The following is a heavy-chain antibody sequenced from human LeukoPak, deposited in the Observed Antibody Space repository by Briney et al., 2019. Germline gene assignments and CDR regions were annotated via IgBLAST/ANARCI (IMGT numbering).Heavy chain of an antibody. CDR1: GYTFTGYF. D-gene: IGHD4-11*01. CDR2: INPNSGDP. CDR3: ARGIAVTDDY. J-gene: IGHJ4*02. Sequence: ASVKVSCKASGYTFTGYFMHWVRQAPGQGLEWMGRINPNSGDPNYAQKFQGRVTMTEDTSISTAYMELSSLRSDDTAMYYCARGIAVTDDYWGQGTLVTVSS. V-gene: IGHV1-2*06.